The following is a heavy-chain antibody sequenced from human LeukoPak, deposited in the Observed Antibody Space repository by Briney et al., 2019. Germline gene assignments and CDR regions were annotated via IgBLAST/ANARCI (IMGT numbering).Heavy chain of an antibody. CDR3: ARGPPNWGYDY. J-gene: IGHJ4*02. CDR1: GYTFTSYD. Sequence: ASVKVSCKASGYTFTSYDINWVRQATGQGPEWMGWMSPNSGNTGYAQKFQGRVTMARSTSMSTAYMELSSLRSEDTAVYYCARGPPNWGYDYWGQGTLVTVSS. CDR2: MSPNSGNT. D-gene: IGHD7-27*01. V-gene: IGHV1-8*01.